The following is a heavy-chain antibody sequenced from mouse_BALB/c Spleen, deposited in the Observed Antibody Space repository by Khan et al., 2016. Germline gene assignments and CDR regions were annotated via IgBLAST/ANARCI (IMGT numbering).Heavy chain of an antibody. V-gene: IGHV1-9*01. Sequence: QVQLQQSGAELMKPGASVKISCKASGYTFSSYWIEWVKERPGHGLEWIGEILPGSGSTNYNEKFKGNATFTAETSSNTAYMQLRSLTSEDSAVLYCARGAYWGQGTLVTVSA. CDR3: ARGAY. J-gene: IGHJ3*01. CDR1: GYTFSSYW. CDR2: ILPGSGST.